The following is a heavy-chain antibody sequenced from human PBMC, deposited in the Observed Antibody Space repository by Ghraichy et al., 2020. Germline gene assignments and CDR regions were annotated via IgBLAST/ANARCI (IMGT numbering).Heavy chain of an antibody. CDR2: IIGSGGRP. CDR1: GFTFSIYA. V-gene: IGHV3-23*01. J-gene: IGHJ4*02. Sequence: GESLNISCAASGFTFSIYAMSWVRQAPGKVLEWVSSIIGSGGRPHYADYVKGRFTISSNNSNNPLYLQLNSLRCQDTALYYCAKGGHLLLELFPLTWGQGTLVTGSS. D-gene: IGHD3-3*01. CDR3: AKGGHLLLELFPLT.